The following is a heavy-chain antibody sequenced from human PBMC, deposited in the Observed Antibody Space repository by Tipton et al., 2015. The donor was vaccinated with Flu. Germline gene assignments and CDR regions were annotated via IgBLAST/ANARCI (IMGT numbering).Heavy chain of an antibody. Sequence: SLRLSCAASGFTFSSYGMHWVRQAPGKGLEWVAVIWYDGSNKYYADSVKGRFTISRDNSKNTLYLQMNSLRAEDTAVYYCARLPRGYTPDENYYMDVWGKGTTVTVSS. V-gene: IGHV3-33*08. CDR3: ARLPRGYTPDENYYMDV. J-gene: IGHJ6*03. D-gene: IGHD5-24*01. CDR1: GFTFSSYG. CDR2: IWYDGSNK.